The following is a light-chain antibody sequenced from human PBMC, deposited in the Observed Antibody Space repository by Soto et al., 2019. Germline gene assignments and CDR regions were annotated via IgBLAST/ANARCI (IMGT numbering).Light chain of an antibody. CDR3: QQYNNWPWT. CDR1: QSISDT. Sequence: EIVMTQSPATLSVSPGGRATLSCRASQSISDTLAWYQQKPGQAPRLLIYSASRRATGFPGRFSGSGSGTDFTLTISSLQSADLAVYYCQQYNNWPWTFGQGPKVEIK. V-gene: IGKV3-15*01. CDR2: SAS. J-gene: IGKJ1*01.